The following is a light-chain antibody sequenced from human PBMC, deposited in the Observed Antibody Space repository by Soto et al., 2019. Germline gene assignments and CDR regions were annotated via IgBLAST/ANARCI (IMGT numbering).Light chain of an antibody. CDR3: QQSYSTPRT. V-gene: IGKV1-39*01. CDR1: QSISDH. J-gene: IGKJ1*01. CDR2: AAS. Sequence: DIQMTQSPSSLAASVGDRVTITCQASQSISDHLNWYQQKPGKAPEVLIYAASSLQSGVPARFSGSGSGTDFTLTITSLQPDDFATYYCQQSYSTPRTFGQGTKVDI.